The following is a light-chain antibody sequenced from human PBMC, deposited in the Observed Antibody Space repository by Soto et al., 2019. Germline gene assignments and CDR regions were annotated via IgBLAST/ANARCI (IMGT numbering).Light chain of an antibody. CDR2: EVS. CDR1: SSDVGSHKF. V-gene: IGLV2-23*02. J-gene: IGLJ2*01. CDR3: YSYVGSIS. Sequence: QSALTQPASVSGSPGQSITISCTGTSSDVGSHKFVSWYQQHPGKAPELMIYEVSKRPSGVSNRFSGSKSGNTASLTISGLDAEDEADYYCYSYVGSISFGGGTKVTVL.